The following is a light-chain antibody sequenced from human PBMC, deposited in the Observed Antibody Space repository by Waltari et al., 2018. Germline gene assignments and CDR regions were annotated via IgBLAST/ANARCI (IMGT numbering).Light chain of an antibody. CDR2: CAS. Sequence: EIVMTQSPATLSVSPGERATLSCRASQSINSNLAWYQQKPGQPPRLLLYCASTRATAIPARFSASGSGTEFTLTISSLQSEDFAVYYCQQYNKWPLTFGGGTKVEIK. CDR1: QSINSN. V-gene: IGKV3-15*01. CDR3: QQYNKWPLT. J-gene: IGKJ4*01.